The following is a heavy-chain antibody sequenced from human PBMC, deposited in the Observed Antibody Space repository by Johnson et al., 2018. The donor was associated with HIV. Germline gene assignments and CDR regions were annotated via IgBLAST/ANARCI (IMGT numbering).Heavy chain of an antibody. CDR1: GFTFDDYA. CDR3: GRHRDDAFDI. D-gene: IGHD2-21*02. V-gene: IGHV3-48*03. J-gene: IGHJ3*02. Sequence: VQLVESGGGLVQPGRSLRLSCAASGFTFDDYAMHWVRQAPGKGLEWVSDISSRGSIIYYADSVKGRFTISRDNAENSLYLQMNNLRAEDTAVYYCGRHRDDAFDIWGQGTMVTVSS. CDR2: ISSRGSII.